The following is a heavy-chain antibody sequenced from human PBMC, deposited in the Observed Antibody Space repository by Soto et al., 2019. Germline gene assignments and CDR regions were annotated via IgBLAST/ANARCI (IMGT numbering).Heavy chain of an antibody. V-gene: IGHV4-4*02. CDR2: IYHSGST. CDR3: ARISGSYYYGMDV. J-gene: IGHJ6*02. D-gene: IGHD1-26*01. Sequence: SETLSLTCAVSGVSISSSNWWSWVRQPPGKGLEWIGEIYHSGSTNYNPSLKSRVTISVDKSKNQLSLKLSSVTAADTAVYYCARISGSYYYGMDVWGQGTTVTVSS. CDR1: GVSISSSNW.